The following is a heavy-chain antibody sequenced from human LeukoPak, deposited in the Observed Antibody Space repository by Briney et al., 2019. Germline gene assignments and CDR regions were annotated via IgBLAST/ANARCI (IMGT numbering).Heavy chain of an antibody. CDR1: GGSISSSTYY. V-gene: IGHV4-39*01. CDR2: IYYSGST. D-gene: IGHD3-10*01. Sequence: PSETLSLTCSVSGGSISSSTYYWGWIRQPPGKGLEWIGSIYYSGSTYYNPSLKSRDTISVDTSKNQFSLKLSSVTAADTAVYHCARHSSYYGNFDYWGQGTLVTVSS. J-gene: IGHJ4*02. CDR3: ARHSSYYGNFDY.